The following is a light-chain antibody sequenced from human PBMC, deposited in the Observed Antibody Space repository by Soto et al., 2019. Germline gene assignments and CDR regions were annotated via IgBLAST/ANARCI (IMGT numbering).Light chain of an antibody. CDR3: QQYDNPTLT. CDR2: DAS. Sequence: DIQMTQSPSSLSASVGDRVPITCQLSQDIANYLNWYQQKAGRAPKFXIYDASNLETGVLSRFSGSGSGTDFTLTISSLQPEDIATDYCQQYDNPTLTFGGGTKVDIK. CDR1: QDIANY. V-gene: IGKV1-33*01. J-gene: IGKJ4*01.